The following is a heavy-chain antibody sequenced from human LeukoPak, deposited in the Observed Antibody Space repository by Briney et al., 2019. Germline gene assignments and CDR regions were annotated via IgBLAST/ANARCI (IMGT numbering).Heavy chain of an antibody. V-gene: IGHV4-61*02. CDR1: GGSISSGSYY. D-gene: IGHD3-16*02. CDR2: IYTSGST. J-gene: IGHJ4*02. CDR3: ARAYDYVGGSYRL. Sequence: PSQTLSLTCTVSGGSISSGSYYWSWIRQPPGKGLEWIGRIYTSGSTNYNPSLKSRVTISVDTSKNQFSLKLRSVTPADTAVYYCARAYDYVGGSYRLWGQGTLVTVSS.